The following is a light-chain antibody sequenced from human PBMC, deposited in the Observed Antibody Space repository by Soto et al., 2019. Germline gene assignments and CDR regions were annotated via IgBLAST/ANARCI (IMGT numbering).Light chain of an antibody. Sequence: DIQMTQSPSSLSASVGDRVTITCRASQSISSYLNWYQQKPGKEPKLLIYAASSVQSGVPSRFSGSGSGTDFTLTISSLQPEDFATYFCQQSYSTPFTFGPGTKGDIK. V-gene: IGKV1-39*01. J-gene: IGKJ3*01. CDR1: QSISSY. CDR2: AAS. CDR3: QQSYSTPFT.